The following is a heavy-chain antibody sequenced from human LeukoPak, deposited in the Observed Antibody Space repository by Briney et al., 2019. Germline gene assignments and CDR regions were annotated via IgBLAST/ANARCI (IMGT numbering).Heavy chain of an antibody. CDR2: ISSNGGST. J-gene: IGHJ4*02. Sequence: GGSLRLSCAASGFTFSSYAMHWVRQAPGKGLEYVSAISSNGGSTYYANSVKGRFTISRDNSKNTLYLQMSSLRAEDMAVYYCARYGSGSGSSLYWGQGTLVTVSS. CDR3: ARYGSGSGSSLY. D-gene: IGHD3-10*01. V-gene: IGHV3-64*01. CDR1: GFTFSSYA.